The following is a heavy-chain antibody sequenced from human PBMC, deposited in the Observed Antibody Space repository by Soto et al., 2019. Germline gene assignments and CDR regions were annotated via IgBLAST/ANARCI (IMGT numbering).Heavy chain of an antibody. CDR2: ISGSGGST. V-gene: IGHV3-23*01. J-gene: IGHJ6*02. D-gene: IGHD4-4*01. Sequence: XVSLRLSFAASGMTCSSYSMREVRQAPGKGLEWVSAISGSGGSTYYADSVKGRFTISRDNSKNALYLQMNSLRAEDTAVYYCAKYDYITEGLYYGMDVWGQGTTVSVAS. CDR1: GMTCSSYS. CDR3: AKYDYITEGLYYGMDV.